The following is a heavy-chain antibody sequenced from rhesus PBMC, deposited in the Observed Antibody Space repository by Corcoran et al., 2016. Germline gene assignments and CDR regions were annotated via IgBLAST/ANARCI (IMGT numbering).Heavy chain of an antibody. CDR2: IGGTNQTT. D-gene: IGHD2-39*01. CDR3: AREASVSVFDF. V-gene: IGHV4-127*01. Sequence: QVQLQESGPGLVKPSETLSLTCTISAYSIRIGHGWGWIRKSPGKGLEWIGYIGGTNQTTGYNTSLKSRGTMSKDTCKNHFSLTLNSVTAADTAVYYCAREASVSVFDFWGQGVLVTGSS. J-gene: IGHJ4*01. CDR1: AYSIRIGHG.